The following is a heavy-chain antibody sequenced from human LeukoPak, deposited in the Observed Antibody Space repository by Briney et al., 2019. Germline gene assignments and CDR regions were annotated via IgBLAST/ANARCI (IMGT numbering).Heavy chain of an antibody. CDR1: GFTFSIYA. J-gene: IGHJ4*02. CDR2: ISYDGSNK. D-gene: IGHD3-16*01. V-gene: IGHV3-30-3*02. CDR3: ANLVGGDFDY. Sequence: GGSLRLSCAASGFTFSIYAMHWVRQAPGKGLEWVAIISYDGSNKYYADSVKGRFTISRDNSKNTLYLQMNSLRAEDTAVYYCANLVGGDFDYWGQGTLVTVSS.